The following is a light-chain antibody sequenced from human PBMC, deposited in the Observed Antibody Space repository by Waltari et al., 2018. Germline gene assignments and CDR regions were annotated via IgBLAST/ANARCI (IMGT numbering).Light chain of an antibody. CDR3: QQYAIYFYS. J-gene: IGKJ2*03. V-gene: IGKV1-5*03. CDR1: QSITNS. Sequence: DIQMTQSPSTLSASVGDRVTITCRASQSITNSLAWDQPKPGKAPKLLIYKASTLESGVPSRFSGSGSGTEFTLTISSLQPDDFATYYCQQYAIYFYSFGPGTKLEIK. CDR2: KAS.